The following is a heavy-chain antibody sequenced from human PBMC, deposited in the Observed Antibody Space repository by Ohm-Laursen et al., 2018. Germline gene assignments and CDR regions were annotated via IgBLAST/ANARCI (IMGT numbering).Heavy chain of an antibody. V-gene: IGHV4-59*01. CDR3: ARDQTGTYPYYFDY. Sequence: TLSLTYAVYGGSFSGYYWSWIRQPPGKGLEWIGYIYYSGSTNYNPSLKSRVTISVDTSKNQFSLKLSSVTAADTAVYYCARDQTGTYPYYFDYWGQGTLVTVSS. CDR2: IYYSGST. CDR1: GGSFSGYY. J-gene: IGHJ4*02. D-gene: IGHD1-7*01.